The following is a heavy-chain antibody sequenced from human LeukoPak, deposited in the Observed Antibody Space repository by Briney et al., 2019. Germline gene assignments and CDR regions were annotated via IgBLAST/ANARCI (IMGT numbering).Heavy chain of an antibody. J-gene: IGHJ4*02. CDR2: INPNSGGT. D-gene: IGHD1-26*01. CDR1: GYTFTGYY. CDR3: ARDSGAVGATPDY. V-gene: IGHV1-2*02. Sequence: ASVKFSCKASGYTFTGYYMHWVRKAPGQGLDGMGWINPNSGGTNYAQKFQGRVTMTRDTSIGTAYMELSRLRSDDTAVYYCARDSGAVGATPDYWGQGTLVTVSS.